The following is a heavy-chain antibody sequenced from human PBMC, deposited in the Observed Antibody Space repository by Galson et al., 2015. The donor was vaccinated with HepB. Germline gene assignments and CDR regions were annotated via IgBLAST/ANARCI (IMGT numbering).Heavy chain of an antibody. D-gene: IGHD2-15*01. CDR1: GFTFSSYW. CDR3: ARGGGYYYYYGMDV. J-gene: IGHJ6*02. CDR2: INSDRSST. Sequence: SLRLSCAASGFTFSSYWMHWVRQAPGKGLVWVSRINSDRSSTSYADSVKGRFTISRDNAKNTLYLQMNSLRAEDTSLYYCARGGGYYYYYGMDVWGQGTRVTVSS. V-gene: IGHV3-74*01.